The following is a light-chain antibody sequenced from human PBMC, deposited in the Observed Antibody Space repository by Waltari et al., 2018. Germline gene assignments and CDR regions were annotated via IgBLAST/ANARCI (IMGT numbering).Light chain of an antibody. CDR2: GAS. Sequence: EKVITQSPPTLPLSPGETATISCRASQYVSSNLAWYQQKPGQAPRLLIYGASTRATGIPARFSGSGSGTEFTLTISSLQADDSAVYYCQQYDTWPRTFGQGTKVEIK. J-gene: IGKJ2*01. CDR1: QYVSSN. V-gene: IGKV3-15*01. CDR3: QQYDTWPRT.